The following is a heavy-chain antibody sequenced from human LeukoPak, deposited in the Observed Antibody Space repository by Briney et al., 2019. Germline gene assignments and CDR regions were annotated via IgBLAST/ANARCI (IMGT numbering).Heavy chain of an antibody. CDR1: GGSISSSSYY. V-gene: IGHV4-39*01. D-gene: IGHD3-10*01. CDR3: ARQGSGSYYNEGVYYFDY. Sequence: ASETLSLTCTVSGGSISSSSYYWGWIRQPPGKGLEWIGSIYYSGSTYYNPSLKSRVTISVDTSKNQFSLKLSSVTAADTAVYYCARQGSGSYYNEGVYYFDYWGQGTLVTVSS. J-gene: IGHJ4*02. CDR2: IYYSGST.